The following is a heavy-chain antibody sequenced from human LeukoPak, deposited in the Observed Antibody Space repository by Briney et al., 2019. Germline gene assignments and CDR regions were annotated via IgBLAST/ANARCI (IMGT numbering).Heavy chain of an antibody. D-gene: IGHD5-24*01. CDR3: ARLLEAY. J-gene: IGHJ4*02. CDR1: GASIISSSFY. V-gene: IGHV4-39*01. CDR2: IFYTGDT. Sequence: SETLSLTCSVSGASIISSSFYWGWIRQSPDKGLEWIESIFYTGDTYYNPSLKSRVTISVDTSKNQFSLKLSSVTAADTAVYYCARLLEAYWGQGTLVTVSS.